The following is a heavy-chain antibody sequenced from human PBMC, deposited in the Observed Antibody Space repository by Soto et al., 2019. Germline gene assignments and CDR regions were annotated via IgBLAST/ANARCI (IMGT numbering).Heavy chain of an antibody. J-gene: IGHJ4*02. CDR1: GGSISSGGYY. CDR2: IYYSGST. V-gene: IGHV4-31*03. D-gene: IGHD4-17*01. CDR3: ARARGFDYGGNSGFNDY. Sequence: QVQLQESGPGLVKPSQTLSLTCTVSGGSISSGGYYWSWIRQHPGKGLEWIGFIYYSGSTYYTPSLESRVTISVDTSKNQFSLKLSSVTAADTAVYYCARARGFDYGGNSGFNDYWGQGTLVTVSS.